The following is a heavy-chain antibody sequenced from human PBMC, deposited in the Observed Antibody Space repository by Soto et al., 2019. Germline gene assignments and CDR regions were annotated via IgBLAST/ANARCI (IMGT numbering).Heavy chain of an antibody. CDR2: LSYSGIT. Sequence: QLQLPESGPGVVKPSETLSLTCTVSGGSITSTNNYWDWIRQPPGKGLEWIGSLSYSGITYYNPSLKSQLTMSVDTSNNQFSLKLSSVTAADTAVYYCARRAVTKWDYWGQGTLVTVSS. CDR3: ARRAVTKWDY. D-gene: IGHD4-17*01. V-gene: IGHV4-39*01. CDR1: GGSITSTNNY. J-gene: IGHJ4*02.